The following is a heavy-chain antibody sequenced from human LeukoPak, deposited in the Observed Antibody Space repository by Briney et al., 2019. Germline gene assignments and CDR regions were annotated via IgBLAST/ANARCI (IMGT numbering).Heavy chain of an antibody. V-gene: IGHV5-51*01. CDR2: IYPDDSDA. Sequence: GESLKISCKASGYSFTTYWLAWVRQMPGKGLEWMGIIYPDDSDARYRPSFQGQVTISADKSISTAYLQWSSLKASDTAMYYCARNTGDDYWGQGTLVTVSS. D-gene: IGHD3-16*01. CDR1: GYSFTTYW. J-gene: IGHJ4*02. CDR3: ARNTGDDY.